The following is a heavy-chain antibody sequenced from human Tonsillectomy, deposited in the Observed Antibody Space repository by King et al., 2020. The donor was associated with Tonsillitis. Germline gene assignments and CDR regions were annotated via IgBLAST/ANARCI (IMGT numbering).Heavy chain of an antibody. D-gene: IGHD3/OR15-3a*01. CDR2: IYYSGST. CDR3: ARERFDFWTGYYSYFDS. J-gene: IGHJ4*02. V-gene: IGHV4-30-4*01. CDR1: GGSISRGDYY. Sequence: QLQESGPGLVKPSQTLSLTCTVSGGSISRGDYYWSWIRQPPGKGLVWIGYIYYSGSTYYNPSLKSRVMISVDMSKNQLSLKLTSVTAADTAMYYCARERFDFWTGYYSYFDSWGQGTLVTVSS.